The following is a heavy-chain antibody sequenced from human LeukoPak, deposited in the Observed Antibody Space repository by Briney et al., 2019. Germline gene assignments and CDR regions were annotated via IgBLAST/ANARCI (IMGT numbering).Heavy chain of an antibody. Sequence: GRSLRLSCAASGFTFDDYAMHWVRQAPGKGLEWVSGISWNSGSIGYADSVKGRFTISRDNAKNSLYLQMNSLRAEDTALYYCAKDIGSAAAAGKDYWGQGTLVTVSS. CDR3: AKDIGSAAAAGKDY. V-gene: IGHV3-9*01. J-gene: IGHJ4*02. CDR1: GFTFDDYA. CDR2: ISWNSGSI. D-gene: IGHD6-13*01.